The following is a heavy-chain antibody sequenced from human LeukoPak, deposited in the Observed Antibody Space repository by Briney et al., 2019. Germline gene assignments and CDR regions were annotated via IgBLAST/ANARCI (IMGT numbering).Heavy chain of an antibody. CDR3: ARHKPTGSYPLEL. Sequence: PSETLSHTCTVSGGSISSYYWSWLRQSPGKGLEWIGHIYFSGRTTYNPSLGSRLTISADTSTSQLSLKLSSVTAADTAVYYCARHKPTGSYPLELWGQGTLVTVSS. V-gene: IGHV4-59*08. J-gene: IGHJ4*02. CDR1: GGSISSYY. CDR2: IYFSGRT. D-gene: IGHD3-10*01.